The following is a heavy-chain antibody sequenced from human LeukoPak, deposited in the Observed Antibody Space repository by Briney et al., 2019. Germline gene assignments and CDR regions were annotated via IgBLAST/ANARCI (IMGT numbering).Heavy chain of an antibody. J-gene: IGHJ5*02. CDR2: ISGSGGST. V-gene: IGHV3-23*01. Sequence: GGSLRLSCAASGFTFSSYAMSWFRQAPGKGLEWVSAISGSGGSTYYADSVKGRFTISRDNSKNTLYLQMNSLRAEDTAVYYCAKDPWGGYCSSTSCSNWFDPWGQGTLVTVSS. D-gene: IGHD2-2*01. CDR1: GFTFSSYA. CDR3: AKDPWGGYCSSTSCSNWFDP.